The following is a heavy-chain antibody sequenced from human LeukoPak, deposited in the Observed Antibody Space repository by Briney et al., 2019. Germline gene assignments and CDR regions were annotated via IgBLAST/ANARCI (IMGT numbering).Heavy chain of an antibody. CDR1: GFTFSSYG. V-gene: IGHV3-30*18. Sequence: PGGSLRLSCAASGFTFSSYGMHWVRQAPGKGLEWVAVISYDGSNKYYADSVKGRFTISRDNSKNTLYLQMNSLRAEDTAVYYCAKDQIGEVYGSGSCDYWGQGTLVTVSS. CDR3: AKDQIGEVYGSGSCDY. CDR2: ISYDGSNK. J-gene: IGHJ4*02. D-gene: IGHD3-10*01.